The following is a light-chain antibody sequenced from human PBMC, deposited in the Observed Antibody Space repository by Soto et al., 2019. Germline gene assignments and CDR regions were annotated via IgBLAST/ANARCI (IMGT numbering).Light chain of an antibody. J-gene: IGKJ2*01. V-gene: IGKV3-11*01. CDR1: QAVDDY. CDR2: DVS. Sequence: EVVLTQSPATLSLSPGERATLSCRASQAVDDYLVWYQQKPGQAPRLLIYDVSNRAPGIPARFSGGGSGTDFPLTISSLEPEDFAVYYCQQRRNWPPFTFGQGTKVEVK. CDR3: QQRRNWPPFT.